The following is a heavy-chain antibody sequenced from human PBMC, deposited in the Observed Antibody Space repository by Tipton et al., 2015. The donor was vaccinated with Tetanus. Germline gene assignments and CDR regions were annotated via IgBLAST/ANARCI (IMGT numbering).Heavy chain of an antibody. CDR3: ARRVTMPSAPSRYFDY. Sequence: TLSLTFTFSFCSIIIIIYYFFFILHPPFKFLYFIFNIFYIFSAYYNPSLRSRVTISVDTSKNQFSLKLSSVTAADTALYYCARRVTMPSAPSRYFDYWGQGTLVTVSS. CDR1: FCSIIIIIYY. CDR2: IFYIFSA. D-gene: IGHD4/OR15-4a*01. J-gene: IGHJ4*02. V-gene: IGHV4-39*01.